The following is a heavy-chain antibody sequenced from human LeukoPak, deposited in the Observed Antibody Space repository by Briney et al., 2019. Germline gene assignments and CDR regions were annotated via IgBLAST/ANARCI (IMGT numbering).Heavy chain of an antibody. J-gene: IGHJ5*02. Sequence: PSETLSLTCTVSGGSISNHFCSWIRQPAGKGLEWIGRVSTSGSTWYNPSLKSRVTMSADTSKNQFSLKLASMTAADTAVYYCAKGDIVTGGGRNWFDPWGQGTLVTVSS. CDR1: GGSISNHF. V-gene: IGHV4-4*07. CDR3: AKGDIVTGGGRNWFDP. CDR2: VSTSGST. D-gene: IGHD3-16*01.